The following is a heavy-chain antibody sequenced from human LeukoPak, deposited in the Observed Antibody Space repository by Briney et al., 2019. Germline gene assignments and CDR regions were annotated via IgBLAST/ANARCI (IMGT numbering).Heavy chain of an antibody. CDR3: ARARDCSGGSCYSGAEYFQH. CDR1: GGSFSGYY. V-gene: IGHV4-34*01. D-gene: IGHD2-15*01. CDR2: INHSGST. Sequence: PSETLSLTCAVYGGSFSGYYWSWIRQPPGKGLEWIGEINHSGSTNFKPSLKSRVTISVATSKNTFSLKLCSVPAADTAVYYCARARDCSGGSCYSGAEYFQHWGQGTLVTVSS. J-gene: IGHJ1*01.